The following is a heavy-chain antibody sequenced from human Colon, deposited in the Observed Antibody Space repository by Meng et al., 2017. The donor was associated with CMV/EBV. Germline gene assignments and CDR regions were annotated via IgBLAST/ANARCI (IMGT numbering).Heavy chain of an antibody. V-gene: IGHV4-59*01. CDR2: NYDSGST. D-gene: IGHD3-3*01. J-gene: IGHJ6*02. Sequence: SETLSLTCNVYGGSISNYYWSWIRQAPGKGLEWIGSNYDSGSTKYNPSLKSRVTISVDRSKNQFSLRLRSVTAADTAVYYCAKSSRFSHYYGMDVWGQGTTVTVSS. CDR3: AKSSRFSHYYGMDV. CDR1: GGSISNYY.